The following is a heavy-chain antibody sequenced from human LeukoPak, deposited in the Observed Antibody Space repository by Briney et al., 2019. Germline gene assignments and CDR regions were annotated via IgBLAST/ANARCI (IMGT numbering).Heavy chain of an antibody. CDR3: ARVRGSYAVDY. CDR2: INWNGGST. D-gene: IGHD1-26*01. J-gene: IGHJ4*02. Sequence: PGRSLRLSCAASGFTFSSYAMHWVRQAPGKGLEWVSGINWNGGSTGYADSVKGRFTISRDNAKNSLYLQMNSLRAEDTAVYYCARVRGSYAVDYWGQGTLVTVSS. V-gene: IGHV3-20*04. CDR1: GFTFSSYA.